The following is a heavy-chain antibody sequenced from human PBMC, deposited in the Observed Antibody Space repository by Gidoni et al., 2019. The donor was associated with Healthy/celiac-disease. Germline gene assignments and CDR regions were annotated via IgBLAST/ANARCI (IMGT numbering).Heavy chain of an antibody. Sequence: QVQLVESGGGVVQPGRSLRLSCAASGFTFSSYGMHWVRQAPGKGLEWVAVISYDGSNKYYADSVKGRFTISRDNSKNTLYLQMNSLRAEDTAVYYCAKEKYSSFPFDYWGQGTLVTVSS. J-gene: IGHJ4*02. CDR1: GFTFSSYG. CDR3: AKEKYSSFPFDY. D-gene: IGHD6-6*01. V-gene: IGHV3-30*18. CDR2: ISYDGSNK.